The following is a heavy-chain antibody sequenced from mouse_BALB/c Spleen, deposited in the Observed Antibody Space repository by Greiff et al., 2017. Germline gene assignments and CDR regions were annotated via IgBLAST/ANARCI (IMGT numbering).Heavy chain of an antibody. CDR2: ISSGSSTI. J-gene: IGHJ4*01. CDR3: ASYGNYVDYAMDY. CDR1: GFTFSSFG. Sequence: EVHLVESGGGLVQPGGSRKLSCAASGFTFSSFGMHWVRQAPEKGLEWVAYISSGSSTIYYADTVKGRFTISRDNPKNTLFLQMTSLRSEDTAMYYCASYGNYVDYAMDYWGQGTSVTVSS. V-gene: IGHV5-17*02. D-gene: IGHD2-1*01.